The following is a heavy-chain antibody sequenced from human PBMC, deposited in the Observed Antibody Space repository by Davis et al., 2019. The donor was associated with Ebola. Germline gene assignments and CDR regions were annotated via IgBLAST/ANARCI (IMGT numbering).Heavy chain of an antibody. CDR1: GFTFSSYA. J-gene: IGHJ4*02. CDR2: ISGSGGST. V-gene: IGHV3-23*01. CDR3: AKVSARFGEPVPHSWYFDY. Sequence: GESLKISCAASGFTFSSYAMSWVRQAPGKGLEWVSAISGSGGSTYYADSVKGRFTISRDNSKNTLYLQMNSLRAEDTAVYYCAKVSARFGEPVPHSWYFDYWGQGTLVTVSS. D-gene: IGHD3-10*01.